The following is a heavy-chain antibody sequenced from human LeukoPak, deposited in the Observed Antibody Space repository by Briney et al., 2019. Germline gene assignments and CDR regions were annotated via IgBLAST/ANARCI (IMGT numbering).Heavy chain of an antibody. V-gene: IGHV3-74*01. CDR3: ARDAVDTANAV. CDR2: ISSDGTYT. J-gene: IGHJ6*02. D-gene: IGHD5-18*01. CDR1: GFTFSSHL. Sequence: GGSLRLSCAASGFTFSSHLMHWVRQAPGKGLVWVSRISSDGTYTNYADSVRGRFTISRDNAKNTLYLQMSSLRAEDTAVYYCARDAVDTANAVWGQGTTVTASS.